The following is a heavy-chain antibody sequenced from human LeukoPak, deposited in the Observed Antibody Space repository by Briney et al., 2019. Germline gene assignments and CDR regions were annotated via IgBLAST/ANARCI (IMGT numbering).Heavy chain of an antibody. CDR3: TSGWYEYYFDY. Sequence: SEALSLTCTVSGGSISSYYWSWIRQPAGKGLEWIGRIYTSGSTNYNPSLKSRVTMSVDTSKNKFSLKLSSVTAADTAVYYCTSGWYEYYFDYWGQGTLVTVSS. J-gene: IGHJ4*02. CDR1: GGSISSYY. V-gene: IGHV4-4*07. D-gene: IGHD6-19*01. CDR2: IYTSGST.